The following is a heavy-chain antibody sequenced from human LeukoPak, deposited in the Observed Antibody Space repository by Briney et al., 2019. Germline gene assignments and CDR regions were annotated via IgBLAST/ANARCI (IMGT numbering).Heavy chain of an antibody. J-gene: IGHJ6*03. D-gene: IGHD3-16*01. Sequence: WGYLRLYSAASGFTFNCYCMIWVRQAPGKGLEWVANIKQDGSENYSVDSVKGRLTIYRDNAKNSLYIQMNSLRAEDTAVYYCARVMSASVWRSYGSYYYYYMDIWGKGTTVTVSS. V-gene: IGHV3-7*01. CDR2: IKQDGSEN. CDR3: ARVMSASVWRSYGSYYYYYMDI. CDR1: GFTFNCYC.